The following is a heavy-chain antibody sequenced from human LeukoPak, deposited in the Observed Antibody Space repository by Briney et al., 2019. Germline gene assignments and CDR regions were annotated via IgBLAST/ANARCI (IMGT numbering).Heavy chain of an antibody. V-gene: IGHV3-23*01. CDR2: ISAGGGST. Sequence: PGGSLRLSCAASGFTFSSYAMTWVRQAPGKGLEWVTAISAGGGSTYYADSVKGRFTISRDNSKNTLYLQLNSLRAEDTAVYYCAKAGGWTNYFDYWGQGTLVTVYS. CDR1: GFTFSSYA. J-gene: IGHJ4*02. D-gene: IGHD6-19*01. CDR3: AKAGGWTNYFDY.